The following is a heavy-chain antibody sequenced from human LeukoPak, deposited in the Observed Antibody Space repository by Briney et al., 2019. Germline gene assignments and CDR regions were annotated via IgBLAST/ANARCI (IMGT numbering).Heavy chain of an antibody. V-gene: IGHV1-8*03. CDR2: MNPNSGNT. CDR3: ARGGSTTSGDFDY. CDR1: GYTFTSYD. D-gene: IGHD2-2*01. Sequence: GASVKVSCKASGYTFTSYDINWVRQATGQGLEWMGWMNPNSGNTGYAQKFQGRVTITRSTSISTAYMELSSLRSDDTAVYYCARGGSTTSGDFDYWGQGTLVTVSS. J-gene: IGHJ4*02.